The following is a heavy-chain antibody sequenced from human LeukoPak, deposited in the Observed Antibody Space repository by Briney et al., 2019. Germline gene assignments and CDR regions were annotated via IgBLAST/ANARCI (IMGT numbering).Heavy chain of an antibody. V-gene: IGHV1-18*01. CDR2: ISAYNGNT. CDR3: ARDVAAAGSSVDP. Sequence: PVASVKVSCKASGYTFTSYGISWVRQAPGQGLEWMGRISAYNGNTNYAQKLQGRVTMTTDTSTSTAYMELRSLRSDDTAVYYCARDVAAAGSSVDPWGQGTLVTVSS. CDR1: GYTFTSYG. J-gene: IGHJ5*02. D-gene: IGHD6-13*01.